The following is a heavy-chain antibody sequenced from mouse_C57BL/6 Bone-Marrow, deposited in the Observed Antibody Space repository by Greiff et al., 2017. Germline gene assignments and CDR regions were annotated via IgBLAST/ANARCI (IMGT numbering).Heavy chain of an antibody. Sequence: EVQLQQSGAELVRPGASVKLSCTASGFNIKDDYMHWVKQRPEQGLEWIGWIDPENGDTEYASKFQGKATITADTSSNTAYMQLSSLTSEDTAVYYSTTGDYGPWFAYWGQGTLVTVSA. D-gene: IGHD2-4*01. CDR2: IDPENGDT. CDR1: GFNIKDDY. J-gene: IGHJ3*01. CDR3: TTGDYGPWFAY. V-gene: IGHV14-4*01.